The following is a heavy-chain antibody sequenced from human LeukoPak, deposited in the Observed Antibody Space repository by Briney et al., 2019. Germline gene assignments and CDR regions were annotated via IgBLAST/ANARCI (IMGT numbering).Heavy chain of an antibody. V-gene: IGHV3-23*01. J-gene: IGHJ3*02. CDR1: GFTFSSYA. D-gene: IGHD3-3*01. Sequence: GGSLRLSCAASGFTFSSYAMSWVRKAPGKGLEWVSAISGSGGSTYYADSVKGRFTISRDNSKNTLYLQMNSLRAEDTAVYYCAKAPRGFLEWLYALVAFDIWGQGTMVTVSS. CDR2: ISGSGGST. CDR3: AKAPRGFLEWLYALVAFDI.